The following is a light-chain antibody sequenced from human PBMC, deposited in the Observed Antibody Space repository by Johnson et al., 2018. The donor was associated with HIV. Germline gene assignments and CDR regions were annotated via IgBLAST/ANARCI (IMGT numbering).Light chain of an antibody. Sequence: QSVLTQPPSVSAAPGQKVTISCSGSSSNIGNNYVSWYQQLPGTAPKLLIYDNNKRPSGIPDRFSGSKSGTSATLGITELQTGDEADYYCGTWDSSLSASYVFGTGTKVTVL. CDR3: GTWDSSLSASYV. CDR1: SSNIGNNY. V-gene: IGLV1-51*01. CDR2: DNN. J-gene: IGLJ1*01.